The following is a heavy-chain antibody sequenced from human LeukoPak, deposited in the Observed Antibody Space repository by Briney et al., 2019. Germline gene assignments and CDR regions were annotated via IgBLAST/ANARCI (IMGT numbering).Heavy chain of an antibody. CDR1: GIIFSSFA. Sequence: GGSLRLSCAVSGIIFSSFAMHWVRQAPGRGLEWVAGISNDGSNKYYADSVKGRFTISRDNSKNTLYLQMDSLRAEDTAVYYCARAFFVPDSSGYFPFDYYFDYWGQGTLVTVSS. V-gene: IGHV3-30*14. J-gene: IGHJ4*02. D-gene: IGHD3-22*01. CDR3: ARAFFVPDSSGYFPFDYYFDY. CDR2: ISNDGSNK.